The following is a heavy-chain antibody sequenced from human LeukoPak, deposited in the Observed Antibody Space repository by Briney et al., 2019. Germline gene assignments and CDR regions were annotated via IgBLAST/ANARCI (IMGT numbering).Heavy chain of an antibody. CDR3: AKDSGHYGSGSYYNY. D-gene: IGHD3-10*01. Sequence: GGSLRLSCAASGLTFSSYGMPWVRQAPGKGLEWVAFIRYDGSNKYYAESVKGRFTIARDNSKNTLYPQMNSLRAEDTAVYYCAKDSGHYGSGSYYNYWGQGTLVTVSS. CDR2: IRYDGSNK. J-gene: IGHJ4*02. CDR1: GLTFSSYG. V-gene: IGHV3-30*02.